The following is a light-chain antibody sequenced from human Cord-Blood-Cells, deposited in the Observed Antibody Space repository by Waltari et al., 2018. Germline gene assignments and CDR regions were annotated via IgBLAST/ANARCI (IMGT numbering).Light chain of an antibody. CDR2: YAS. V-gene: IGKV1D-43*01. J-gene: IGKJ4*01. CDR3: QQYYSTP. Sequence: AIRMTQSPFSLSASVGDRVTITCWASQGISSYLAWYQQKPAKAPKLFIYYASSLQCGVPSMFSGSGSGTDYTLTISSLQPEDFATYYCQQYYSTPFGGGTKVEIK. CDR1: QGISSY.